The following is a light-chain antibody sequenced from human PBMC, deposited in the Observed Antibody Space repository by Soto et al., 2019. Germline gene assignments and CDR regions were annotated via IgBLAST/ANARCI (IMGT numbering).Light chain of an antibody. V-gene: IGKV3-15*01. CDR2: GAS. Sequence: EIVMTQSPATLSVSPGERATLSCRASQSVSSNLAWYQQKPGQAPRLLIYGASTRATGIPARFSGSGSGTEFTLTISSLQSEDFAVYYCQQYNNWWTFGQGTTADI. CDR3: QQYNNWWT. CDR1: QSVSSN. J-gene: IGKJ1*01.